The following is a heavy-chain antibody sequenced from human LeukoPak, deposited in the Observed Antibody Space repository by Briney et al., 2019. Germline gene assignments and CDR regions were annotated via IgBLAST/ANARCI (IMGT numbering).Heavy chain of an antibody. Sequence: GGSLRLSCAASGFTFDKYWMSWVRQAPGKGLEWVANIKQDGSEKYYVDSVKGRFSISRDNAENSLFLQMNSLRAEDTAVYFCASAGGDSRSPLPFYYWGQGTLVTVSS. CDR1: GFTFDKYW. CDR3: ASAGGDSRSPLPFYY. J-gene: IGHJ4*02. V-gene: IGHV3-7*03. CDR2: IKQDGSEK. D-gene: IGHD6-6*01.